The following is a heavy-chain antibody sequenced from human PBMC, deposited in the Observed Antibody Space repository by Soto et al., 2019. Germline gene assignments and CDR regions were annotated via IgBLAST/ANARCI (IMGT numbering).Heavy chain of an antibody. V-gene: IGHV4-59*08. CDR2: IYYSGST. Sequence: SETLSLTCTGSGGSISSYYWSWIRQPPGKGLEWIGYIYYSGSTNYNPSLKSRVTISVDTSKNQFSLKLSSVTAADTAVYYCARLYSSGWPDYWGQGTLVTVS. D-gene: IGHD6-19*01. CDR1: GGSISSYY. CDR3: ARLYSSGWPDY. J-gene: IGHJ4*02.